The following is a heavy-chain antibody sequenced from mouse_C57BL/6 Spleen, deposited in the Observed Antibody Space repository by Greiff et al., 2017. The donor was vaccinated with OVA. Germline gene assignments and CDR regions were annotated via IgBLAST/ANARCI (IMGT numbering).Heavy chain of an antibody. J-gene: IGHJ2*01. CDR3: ASEARPLYFDY. CDR2: IDPSDSYT. D-gene: IGHD3-3*01. V-gene: IGHV1-50*01. CDR1: GYTFTSYW. Sequence: VQLQQPGAELVKPGASVKLSCKASGYTFTSYWMQWVKQRPGQGLEWIGEIDPSDSYTNYNQKFKGKATLTVDTSSSTAYMQLSSLTSEDSAVYYCASEARPLYFDYWGQGTTLTVSS.